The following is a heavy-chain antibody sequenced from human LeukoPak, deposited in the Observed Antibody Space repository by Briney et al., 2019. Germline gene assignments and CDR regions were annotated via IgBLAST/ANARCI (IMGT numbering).Heavy chain of an antibody. D-gene: IGHD6-13*01. CDR3: ARDMGTSSWHAFDN. J-gene: IGHJ4*02. CDR1: GFTFRIYY. CDR2: ISPSSGAI. V-gene: IGHV3-48*01. Sequence: GGSLRLSCAASGFTFRIYYMNWVRQTPGKGLEWVSYISPSSGAIHYADSVKGRFTISRDNAKNSLSLQMNSLRAEDTAVYYCARDMGTSSWHAFDNWGQGTLVTVSS.